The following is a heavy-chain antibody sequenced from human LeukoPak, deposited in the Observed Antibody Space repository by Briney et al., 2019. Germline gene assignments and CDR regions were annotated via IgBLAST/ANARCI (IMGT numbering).Heavy chain of an antibody. V-gene: IGHV3-15*01. J-gene: IGHJ4*02. CDR2: IKSTTDGVTT. Sequence: AGGSLRLSCAASGFNFKDAWMRWVRQAPGKGLEWVGRIKSTTDGVTTDYAAPVKGRFTISRDDSRNPLYLQLNSLKTEDTALYYCTRIRGYSAYDFNYWGQGTLVTVSS. CDR3: TRIRGYSAYDFNY. CDR1: GFNFKDAW. D-gene: IGHD5-12*01.